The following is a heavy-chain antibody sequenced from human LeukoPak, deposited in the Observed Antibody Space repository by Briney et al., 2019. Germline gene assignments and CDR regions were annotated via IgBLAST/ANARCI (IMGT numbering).Heavy chain of an antibody. Sequence: GGSLRLSCVGSGFTFRSHAMSWVRQAPEKGLEFVSGIYENGGTTYYADSVKGRFSIPRDNSKNTLYLQMDSLRGEDTAVYYCAKDFRIGYSAHFDYWGQGALVTVSS. D-gene: IGHD2-21*01. CDR1: GFTFRSHA. CDR2: IYENGGTT. CDR3: AKDFRIGYSAHFDY. J-gene: IGHJ4*02. V-gene: IGHV3-23*01.